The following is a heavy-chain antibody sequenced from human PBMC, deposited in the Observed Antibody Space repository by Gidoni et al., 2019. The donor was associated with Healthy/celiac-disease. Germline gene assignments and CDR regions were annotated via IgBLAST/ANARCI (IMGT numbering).Heavy chain of an antibody. Sequence: QVQLQESGPGRVKPAETLSLTCAVSGGSISSYYWSWSRQPPGKGLEWIGYIYYSGSTNYNPSLKSRVTISVDTSKNQFSLKLSAVTAADTAVYYCARWITFGGVIGAFDIWGQGTMVTVSS. V-gene: IGHV4-59*01. D-gene: IGHD3-16*01. CDR1: GGSISSYY. J-gene: IGHJ3*02. CDR3: ARWITFGGVIGAFDI. CDR2: IYYSGST.